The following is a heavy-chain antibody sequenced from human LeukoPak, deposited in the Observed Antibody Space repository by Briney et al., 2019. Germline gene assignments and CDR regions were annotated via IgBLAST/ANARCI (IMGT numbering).Heavy chain of an antibody. CDR3: ARDSGCSSSWYTYYDY. Sequence: ASVTVSFKSSGYTFTGYYMNWVRQPPGQGLEWMGWINPNSGGTNYAQNFQGRVTMTRDTSISTAYMELSRLRSDDTAVYYCARDSGCSSSWYTYYDYWGEGTLVTVCS. J-gene: IGHJ4*02. CDR2: INPNSGGT. D-gene: IGHD6-13*01. V-gene: IGHV1-2*02. CDR1: GYTFTGYY.